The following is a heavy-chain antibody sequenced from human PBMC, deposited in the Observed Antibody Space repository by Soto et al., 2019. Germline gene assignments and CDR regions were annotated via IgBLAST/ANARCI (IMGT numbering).Heavy chain of an antibody. Sequence: PGGSLRLSCAASGFTFSSYAMSWVRQAPGKGLEWVSAISGSGGSTYYADSVKGRFTISRDNSKNTLYLQMNSLRAEDTAVYYCAKDRLSWRFLEWLLPGHYMDVWGKGTTVTVSS. J-gene: IGHJ6*03. V-gene: IGHV3-23*01. D-gene: IGHD3-3*01. CDR3: AKDRLSWRFLEWLLPGHYMDV. CDR1: GFTFSSYA. CDR2: ISGSGGST.